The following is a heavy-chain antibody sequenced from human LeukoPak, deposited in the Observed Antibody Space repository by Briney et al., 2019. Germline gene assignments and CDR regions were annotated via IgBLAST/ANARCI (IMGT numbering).Heavy chain of an antibody. Sequence: SETLSLTCAVSGYSISSGYYWGWIRQPPGEGLEWIGSIYHSGSTYYNPSLKSRVTISVDTSKNQFSLKLSSVTAADTAVYYCARVFPTGHYYYMDVWGKGTTVTVSS. V-gene: IGHV4-38-2*01. CDR1: GYSISSGYY. CDR3: ARVFPTGHYYYMDV. D-gene: IGHD1-1*01. CDR2: IYHSGST. J-gene: IGHJ6*03.